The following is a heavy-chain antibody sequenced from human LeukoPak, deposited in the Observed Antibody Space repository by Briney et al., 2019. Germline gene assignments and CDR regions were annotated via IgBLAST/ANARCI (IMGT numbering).Heavy chain of an antibody. CDR3: AAERYEGHCCWFDP. Sequence: TSVKVSCKASGFTFTSSAVQWVRQARGQRLEWIGWIVVGSGNTNYAQKLQERVTITTDMSTSTSYLELRSLESEDTAVYYCAAERYEGHCCWFDPWGQGTLVTVSS. J-gene: IGHJ5*02. CDR2: IVVGSGNT. D-gene: IGHD1-14*01. CDR1: GFTFTSSA. V-gene: IGHV1-58*01.